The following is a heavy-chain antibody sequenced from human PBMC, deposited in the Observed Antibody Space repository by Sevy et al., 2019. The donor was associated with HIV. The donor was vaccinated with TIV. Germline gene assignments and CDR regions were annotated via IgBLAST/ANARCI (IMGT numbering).Heavy chain of an antibody. CDR3: AKSPLYSSGLFYLDY. J-gene: IGHJ4*02. V-gene: IGHV5-51*01. D-gene: IGHD6-19*01. CDR1: GYSFTSYW. CDR2: IYPGDSDT. Sequence: GESLKISCKGSGYSFTSYWIAWVRQMPGKGLEWMGIIYPGDSDTRYSPSFQGQVTISADKSIRTAYLQWSSLKASDTAMYYCAKSPLYSSGLFYLDYWGQGTLVTVSS.